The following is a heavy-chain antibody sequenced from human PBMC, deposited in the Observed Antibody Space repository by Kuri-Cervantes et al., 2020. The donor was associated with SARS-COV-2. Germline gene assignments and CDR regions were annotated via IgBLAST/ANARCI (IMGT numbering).Heavy chain of an antibody. V-gene: IGHV3-7*01. J-gene: IGHJ4*02. CDR3: ARGLSRKPFDY. CDR2: IKQDGSEK. Sequence: ETLSLTCTVSGGSISSSSYYWGWIRQPPGKGLEWVANIKQDGSEKYYVDSVKGRFTISRDNAKNSLYLQMNSLRAEDTAVYYCARGLSRKPFDYWGQGTLVTVSS. CDR1: GGSISSSSYY.